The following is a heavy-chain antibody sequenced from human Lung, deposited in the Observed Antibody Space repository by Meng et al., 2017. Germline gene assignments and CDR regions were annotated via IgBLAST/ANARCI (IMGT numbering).Heavy chain of an antibody. J-gene: IGHJ4*02. CDR2: INAGNGNT. Sequence: QVQLVQSGAEVKKPGASVKVSCKASGYTFTTYAMHWVHQAPGQRLEWMGWINAGNGNTKYSQKFQGRVTITNDTSASTAYMELTSLTPADTATYYCKSYANSDSANYWTQGTLVTVSS. CDR1: GYTFTTYA. V-gene: IGHV1-3*01. D-gene: IGHD4/OR15-4a*01. CDR3: KSYANSDSANY.